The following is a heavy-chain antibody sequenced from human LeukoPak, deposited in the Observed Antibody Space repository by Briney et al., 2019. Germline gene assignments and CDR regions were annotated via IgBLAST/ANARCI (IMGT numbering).Heavy chain of an antibody. Sequence: SETLSLTCTVSDYSISSSYYWGWIRQPPGKGLEWFGIIYHSGRTSYNPSLKSRVTIPLDTSKHQFSLQLSSVTAADTAVCFCARVSGRFTWYFDLWGRGTLGTVSS. J-gene: IGHJ2*01. V-gene: IGHV4-38-2*02. CDR3: ARVSGRFTWYFDL. CDR1: DYSISSSYY. CDR2: IYHSGRT.